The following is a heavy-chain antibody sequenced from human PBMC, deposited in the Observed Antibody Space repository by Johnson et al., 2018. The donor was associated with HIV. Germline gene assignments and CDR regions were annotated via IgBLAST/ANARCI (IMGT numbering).Heavy chain of an antibody. D-gene: IGHD2-21*01. J-gene: IGHJ3*02. CDR2: IWYDGSNK. V-gene: IGHV3-33*06. CDR1: GFTFSSYG. CDR3: AKDRVVIAAHDAFDI. Sequence: MQLVESGGGVVQPGRSLRLSCAASGFTFSSYGMHWVRQAPGKGLEWVAVIWYDGSNKYYADSVKGRFTISRDNSKNTLYLQMNSLRAEDTAVYYCAKDRVVIAAHDAFDIWGQGTMVTVSS.